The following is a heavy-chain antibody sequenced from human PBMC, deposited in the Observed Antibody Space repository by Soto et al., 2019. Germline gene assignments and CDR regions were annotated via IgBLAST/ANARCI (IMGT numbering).Heavy chain of an antibody. Sequence: QVQLQESGPGLVKPSGTLSLTCAVSGGSISSTNWWSWVRQPPGKGLEWIGETYHSGRTNYNPSLKSRVTISVDKSMHQCSLTLISVPAAATAVYYCARVWDFSSDWVGYWGQGTLVTVSS. CDR3: ARVWDFSSDWVGY. D-gene: IGHD6-19*01. CDR2: TYHSGRT. V-gene: IGHV4-4*02. J-gene: IGHJ4*02. CDR1: GGSISSTNW.